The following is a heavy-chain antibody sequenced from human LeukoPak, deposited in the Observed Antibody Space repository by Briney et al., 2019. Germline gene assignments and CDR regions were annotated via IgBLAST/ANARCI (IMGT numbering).Heavy chain of an antibody. CDR2: INPSGTGT. D-gene: IGHD2-15*01. CDR3: ARDNSYGDITWWFDP. J-gene: IGHJ5*02. CDR1: GGTFSSYA. V-gene: IGHV1-46*01. Sequence: ASVKVSCKASGGTFSSYAISWVRQAPGQGLEWMGLINPSGTGTFYAQKFQGRVTMTRDTSTSTDYMELSSLRSEDTAIYYCARDNSYGDITWWFDPWGQGTLVTVSS.